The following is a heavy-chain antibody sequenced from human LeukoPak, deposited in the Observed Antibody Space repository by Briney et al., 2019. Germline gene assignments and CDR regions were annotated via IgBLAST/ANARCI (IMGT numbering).Heavy chain of an antibody. J-gene: IGHJ4*02. CDR2: ISGSGGST. CDR3: ATAFTSGSYPGLDY. Sequence: GGSLRLSCAASGFTFSSFGMSWVRQAPGKGLEWVSLISGSGGSTFYADSVKGRFTISRDNSKNALYLQMDSLRVEDTAVFYCATAFTSGSYPGLDYWGQGALVTVSS. D-gene: IGHD1-26*01. CDR1: GFTFSSFG. V-gene: IGHV3-23*01.